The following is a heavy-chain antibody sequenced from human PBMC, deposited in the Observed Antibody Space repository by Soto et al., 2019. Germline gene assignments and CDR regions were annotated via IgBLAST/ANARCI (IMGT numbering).Heavy chain of an antibody. CDR1: GGSISSGGYY. D-gene: IGHD6-19*01. V-gene: IGHV4-31*03. J-gene: IGHJ6*02. CDR3: ARGSIIAVLYYVMDV. CDR2: NYYSGIT. Sequence: QVQLQESGPGLVKPSQTLSLTCTVSGGSISSGGYYWTWIRQHPGKGLEWIGYNYYSGITYYNPSLKSRVTISLDTSKNQFSLKLSSVTAADTAVYYCARGSIIAVLYYVMDVWGQGTTVTVSS.